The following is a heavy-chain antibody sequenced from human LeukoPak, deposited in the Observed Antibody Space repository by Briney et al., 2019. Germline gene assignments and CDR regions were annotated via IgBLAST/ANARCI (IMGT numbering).Heavy chain of an antibody. CDR3: ARGRDTAMVTSLGYFDY. CDR2: IIPIFGIA. CDR1: GGTFSSYA. D-gene: IGHD5-18*01. V-gene: IGHV1-69*04. Sequence: SVKISCKASGGTFSSYAISWVRQAPGQGLEGMGRIIPIFGIANYAQKFQGRVTITADKSTSTAYMELSSLRSEDTAVYYCARGRDTAMVTSLGYFDYWGQGTLVTVSS. J-gene: IGHJ4*02.